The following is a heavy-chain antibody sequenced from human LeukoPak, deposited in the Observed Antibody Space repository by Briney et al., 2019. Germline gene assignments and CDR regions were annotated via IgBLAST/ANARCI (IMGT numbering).Heavy chain of an antibody. CDR1: GYTFTSYG. Sequence: ASVKVSCKASGYTFTSYGISWVRQAPGQGLEWMGWISAYNGNTNYAQKLQGRVTMTTDTPTSTAYMELRSLRSDDTAVYYCARDGPGIAVAGRPDPWGQGTLVTVSS. CDR2: ISAYNGNT. D-gene: IGHD6-19*01. J-gene: IGHJ5*02. V-gene: IGHV1-18*04. CDR3: ARDGPGIAVAGRPDP.